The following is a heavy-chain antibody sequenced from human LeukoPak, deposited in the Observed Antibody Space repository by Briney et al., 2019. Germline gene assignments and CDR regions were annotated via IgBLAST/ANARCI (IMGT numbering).Heavy chain of an antibody. CDR3: AREMGGARLDY. D-gene: IGHD3-16*01. J-gene: IGHJ4*02. Sequence: GGSLRLSCAASGFTVSSNYMSWVRQAPGKGLEWVSVICSGGSTYYADSVKGRFTISRDNSKNTLYLQMNSLRAEDTAVYYCAREMGGARLDYWGQGTLVTVSS. V-gene: IGHV3-53*01. CDR1: GFTVSSNY. CDR2: ICSGGST.